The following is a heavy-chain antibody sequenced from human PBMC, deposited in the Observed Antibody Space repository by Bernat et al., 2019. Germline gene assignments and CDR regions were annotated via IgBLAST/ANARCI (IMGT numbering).Heavy chain of an antibody. CDR3: ARDYGSGSLNWFDP. J-gene: IGHJ5*02. V-gene: IGHV4-59*01. CDR2: IYYSGST. D-gene: IGHD3-10*01. Sequence: QVQLQESGPGLVKPSETLSLTCTVSGGSISSYYWSWIRQPPGKGLEWIGYIYYSGSTNYNPSLKSRVTISVDTSKNQFSLKLSSVTAADTAVYYCARDYGSGSLNWFDPWGQGTLVTVSS. CDR1: GGSISSYY.